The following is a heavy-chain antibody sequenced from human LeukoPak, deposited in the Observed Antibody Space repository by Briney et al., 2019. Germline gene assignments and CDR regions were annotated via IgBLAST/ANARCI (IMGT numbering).Heavy chain of an antibody. J-gene: IGHJ4*02. D-gene: IGHD1-26*01. Sequence: SETLSLTCTVSGGSISSSSYYWGWIRQPPGKGLEWIGSIYYSGSTYYNPSLKSRVTISVDTSKNQFSLKLSSVTAADTAVYYCARVWGYSGSPRADYWGQGTLVTVSS. CDR1: GGSISSSSYY. CDR2: IYYSGST. V-gene: IGHV4-39*07. CDR3: ARVWGYSGSPRADY.